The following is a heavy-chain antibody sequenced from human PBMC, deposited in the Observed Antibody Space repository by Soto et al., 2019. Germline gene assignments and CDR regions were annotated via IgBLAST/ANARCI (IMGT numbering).Heavy chain of an antibody. CDR3: AKDRSSSWYYFEN. CDR1: GFTFSADG. Sequence: QVQLVESGGGVVQPGRSLRLSCAASGFTFSADGMHWVRQAPGKGLEWVAVISSDGSEKFYAASVKGRFTISRDNSKDTLYLQMNNLRAEDTAVYYCAKDRSSSWYYFENWGQGTLVTDSS. D-gene: IGHD6-13*01. V-gene: IGHV3-30*18. CDR2: ISSDGSEK. J-gene: IGHJ4*02.